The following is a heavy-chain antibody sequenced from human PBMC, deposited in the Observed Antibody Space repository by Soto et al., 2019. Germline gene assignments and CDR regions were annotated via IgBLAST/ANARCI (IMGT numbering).Heavy chain of an antibody. CDR3: AKDAKGASAPYFFDD. CDR2: LGGSGATT. CDR1: GFTFDSYA. V-gene: IGHV3-23*01. Sequence: EVQLLQSEGGLVQPGGSLRLSCAASGFTFDSYAMSWVRQAPGKGPEWVSALGGSGATTHYADYVKGRFTISRDNSKNTVYLQMNRLRVEDTAVYYCAKDAKGASAPYFFDDWGQGTLVIVSS. D-gene: IGHD6-13*01. J-gene: IGHJ4*02.